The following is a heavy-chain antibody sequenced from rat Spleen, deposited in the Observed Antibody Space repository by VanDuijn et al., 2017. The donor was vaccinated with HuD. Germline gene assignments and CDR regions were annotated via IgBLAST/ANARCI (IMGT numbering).Heavy chain of an antibody. Sequence: EVQLVESGGGLVQPGRSMKLSCAASGFTFSNYGMAWVHQAPKKGLEWVAYISYDGGITYYRDSVKGRFTISRDNAESTLYLQMDSLRSEDTATYYCARELPGITPWGQGVMVTVSS. CDR1: GFTFSNYG. J-gene: IGHJ2*01. CDR2: ISYDGGIT. D-gene: IGHD1-4*01. V-gene: IGHV5-25*01. CDR3: ARELPGITP.